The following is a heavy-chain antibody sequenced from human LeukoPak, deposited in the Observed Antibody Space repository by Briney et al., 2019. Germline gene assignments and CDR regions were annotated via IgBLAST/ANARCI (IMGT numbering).Heavy chain of an antibody. CDR3: ARDNGPQWLVRGWVGFDY. CDR2: ISSSGSTI. J-gene: IGHJ4*02. D-gene: IGHD6-19*01. V-gene: IGHV3-11*04. CDR1: GFTFSDYY. Sequence: GGSLRLSCAASGFTFSDYYMSWIRQAPGKGLERVSYISSSGSTIYYADSVKGRFTISRDNAKNSLYLQMNSLRAEDTAVYYCARDNGPQWLVRGWVGFDYWGQGTLVTVSS.